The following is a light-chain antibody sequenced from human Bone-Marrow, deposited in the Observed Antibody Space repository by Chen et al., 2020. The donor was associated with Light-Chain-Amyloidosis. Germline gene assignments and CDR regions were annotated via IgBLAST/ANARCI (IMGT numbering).Light chain of an antibody. Sequence: QSVVTQPPSVSAAPGQRINLSCLGTASNIGSNYVAWYQQFPGSSPKGLIYDNTKQWPGNTDRFTASKSGTSATLEVTGLQTCDEATYYCRTWDNRLGGAMFGEGTRLTVL. CDR3: RTWDNRLGGAM. CDR1: ASNIGSNY. CDR2: DNT. J-gene: IGLJ3*02. V-gene: IGLV1-51*01.